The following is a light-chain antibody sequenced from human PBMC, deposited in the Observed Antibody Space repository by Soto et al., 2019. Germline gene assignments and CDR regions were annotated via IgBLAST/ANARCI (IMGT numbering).Light chain of an antibody. J-gene: IGKJ1*01. CDR2: KAS. Sequence: DIQMTHSPSTLSSXVXXXXTXXXRSSQSISSWLAWYQQKPGKAPKLLIYKASSLESGVPSRFSGSGSGTEFTLTISSLQPDDFATYYCQQYNSYPWTFGQGTKVDI. CDR3: QQYNSYPWT. CDR1: QSISSW. V-gene: IGKV1-5*03.